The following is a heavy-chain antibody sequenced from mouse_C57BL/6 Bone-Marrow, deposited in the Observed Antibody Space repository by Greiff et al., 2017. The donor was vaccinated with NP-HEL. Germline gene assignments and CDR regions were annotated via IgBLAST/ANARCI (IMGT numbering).Heavy chain of an antibody. CDR3: ALTTVVGDGFAY. Sequence: EVQVVESGGGLVKPGGSLKLSCAASGFTFSSYAMSWVRQTPEKRLEWVATISDGGSYTYYPDNVKGRFTISKDNAKNNLYLQMSQLTSEDTAMYYCALTTVVGDGFAYWGQGTLVTVSA. V-gene: IGHV5-4*01. D-gene: IGHD1-1*01. CDR1: GFTFSSYA. J-gene: IGHJ3*01. CDR2: ISDGGSYT.